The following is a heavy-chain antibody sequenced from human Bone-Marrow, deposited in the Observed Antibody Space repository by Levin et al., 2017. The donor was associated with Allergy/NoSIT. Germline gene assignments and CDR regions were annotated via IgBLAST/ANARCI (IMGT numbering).Heavy chain of an antibody. CDR3: ATLGFTSGWGRAFDN. V-gene: IGHV4-4*02. Sequence: SETLSLTCTVSRGSISTSTWWSWVRQSPVKGLEWIGDVFHSGITKYNPSLKSRLSISVEKSKEQWSLKLDSLTAADTAVYYCATLGFTSGWGRAFDNWGQGIMVTVSS. D-gene: IGHD6-19*01. J-gene: IGHJ3*02. CDR1: RGSISTSTW. CDR2: VFHSGIT.